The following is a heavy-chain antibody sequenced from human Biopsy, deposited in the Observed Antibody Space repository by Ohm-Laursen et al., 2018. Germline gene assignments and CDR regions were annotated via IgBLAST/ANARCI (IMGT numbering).Heavy chain of an antibody. Sequence: TQTLTLTCSFSGFSLSARGMCVSWTRQAPGKALEWLARVDWDDYKDYSASLQTKLSISKDTSNDQVVLAVNNVDPADTATYYCARTPILIVSAGLVYRHRRHLQGMDVWGQGIAVTVS. J-gene: IGHJ6*02. D-gene: IGHD6-13*01. CDR1: GFSLSARGMC. CDR3: ARTPILIVSAGLVYRHRRHLQGMDV. V-gene: IGHV2-70*11. CDR2: VDWDDYK.